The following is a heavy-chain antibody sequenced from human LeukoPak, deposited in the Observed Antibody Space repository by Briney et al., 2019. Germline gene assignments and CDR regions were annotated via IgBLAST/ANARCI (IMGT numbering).Heavy chain of an antibody. J-gene: IGHJ4*02. V-gene: IGHV3-9*01. CDR1: GFTFDDYA. CDR3: AKGFGKAVDY. Sequence: PAGGSLRLSCAASGFTFDDYAMHWVRQAPGKGLEWVSGISWNSGSIGYADSVKGRFTISRDNAKNSLYPQMNSLRAEDTALYYCAKGFGKAVDYWGQGTLVTVSS. D-gene: IGHD1-14*01. CDR2: ISWNSGSI.